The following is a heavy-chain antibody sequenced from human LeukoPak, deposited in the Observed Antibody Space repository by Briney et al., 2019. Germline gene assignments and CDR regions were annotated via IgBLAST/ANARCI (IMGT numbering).Heavy chain of an antibody. D-gene: IGHD3-22*01. V-gene: IGHV4-59*01. Sequence: SETLSLTCTVSGGSISSYYWSWIRQPPGKGLEWIGNIYDSWSTNYNPSLKSRVTISVDTSKNQCSLKLSSVTAADTAVYYCARQSLSGSSLSYFDYWGQGTLVNVSS. CDR2: IYDSWST. CDR1: GGSISSYY. J-gene: IGHJ4*02. CDR3: ARQSLSGSSLSYFDY.